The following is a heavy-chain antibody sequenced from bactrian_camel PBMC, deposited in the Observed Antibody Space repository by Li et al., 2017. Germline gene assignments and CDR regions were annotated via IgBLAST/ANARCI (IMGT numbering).Heavy chain of an antibody. J-gene: IGHJ4*01. Sequence: VQLVESGGGSVQAGGSLTLSCTMSGYTLSEANIDWYRQAPGNECERVARTFHSDGSTDYADSVKGRFTISRDNAKNTVHLQMNSLKPEDTAVYYCALELGPAFPYCSGGPSQGTQVTVS. V-gene: IGHV3S66*01. D-gene: IGHD1*01. CDR2: TFHSDGST. CDR1: GYTLSEAN.